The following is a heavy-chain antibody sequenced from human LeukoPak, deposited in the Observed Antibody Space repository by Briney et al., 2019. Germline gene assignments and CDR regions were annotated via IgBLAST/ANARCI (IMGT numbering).Heavy chain of an antibody. V-gene: IGHV3-30*04. Sequence: AGGSLRLSCAASGFTFSSYAMHWVRQAPGKGLEWVAVISYDGSNKYYADSVKGRFTISRDNSKNTLYLQMNSLRAEDTAVYYCARDRGTAVAPLFDYWGQGTLVTVSS. CDR3: ARDRGTAVAPLFDY. J-gene: IGHJ4*02. CDR2: ISYDGSNK. CDR1: GFTFSSYA. D-gene: IGHD2-21*02.